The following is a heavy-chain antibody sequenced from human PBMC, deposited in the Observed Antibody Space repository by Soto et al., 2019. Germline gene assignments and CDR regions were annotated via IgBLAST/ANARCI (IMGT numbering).Heavy chain of an antibody. Sequence: GGSLRLSCAGSGFTFSRYSMHWVRQAPGKGLGWVSSIGTRSDIYYADSVKGRFTISRDNAKNSLSLQMNSLRAEDTGVYYCAREETAWPLAYGLDVWGQGTTVTVSS. D-gene: IGHD2-21*02. J-gene: IGHJ6*02. CDR2: IGTRSDI. CDR3: AREETAWPLAYGLDV. CDR1: GFTFSRYS. V-gene: IGHV3-21*01.